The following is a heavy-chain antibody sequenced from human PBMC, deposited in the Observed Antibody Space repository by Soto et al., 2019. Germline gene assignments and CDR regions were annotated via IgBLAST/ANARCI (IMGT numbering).Heavy chain of an antibody. J-gene: IGHJ6*02. V-gene: IGHV4-39*07. CDR2: IYHIGST. D-gene: IGHD3-10*01. CDR1: GGSVTSGRDY. Sequence: PSETLSLTCSVSGGSVTSGRDYWGWIRQTPGKGLEWIGSIYHIGSTYVNPSLKSRVTISVDTSKNQFSLKLSSVTAADTAVYYCARGVRGPLYGSGSRKYYYYGMDVWGQGTTVTVSS. CDR3: ARGVRGPLYGSGSRKYYYYGMDV.